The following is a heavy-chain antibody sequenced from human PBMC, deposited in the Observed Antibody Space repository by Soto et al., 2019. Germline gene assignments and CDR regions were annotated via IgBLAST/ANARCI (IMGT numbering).Heavy chain of an antibody. CDR3: ARDGEGTMVRGVIITGGSDY. J-gene: IGHJ4*02. D-gene: IGHD3-10*01. Sequence: GPSVKVSCKASGYTFTSYGISRVRQAPGQGLEWMGWISAYNGNTNYAQKLQGRVTMTTDTSTSTAYMELRSLRSDDTAVYYCARDGEGTMVRGVIITGGSDYWGQGTLVTVSS. CDR1: GYTFTSYG. V-gene: IGHV1-18*01. CDR2: ISAYNGNT.